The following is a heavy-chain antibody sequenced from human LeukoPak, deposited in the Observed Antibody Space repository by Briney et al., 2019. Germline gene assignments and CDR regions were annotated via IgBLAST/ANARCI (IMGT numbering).Heavy chain of an antibody. CDR2: ISSSSSYI. Sequence: GGSLRLSCAASGFTFSSYSMNWVRQAPGKGLEWVSSISSSSSYIYYAGSVKGRFTISRDNAKNSLYLQMNSLRAEDTAVYYCARGGSGYLNPDAFDIWGQGTMVTVSS. CDR1: GFTFSSYS. V-gene: IGHV3-21*01. D-gene: IGHD3-22*01. J-gene: IGHJ3*02. CDR3: ARGGSGYLNPDAFDI.